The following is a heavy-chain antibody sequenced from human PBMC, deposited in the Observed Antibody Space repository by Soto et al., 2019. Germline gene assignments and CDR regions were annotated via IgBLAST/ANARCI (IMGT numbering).Heavy chain of an antibody. CDR1: GGSISSYY. CDR3: ARELRYFDWLPDAFDI. D-gene: IGHD3-9*01. CDR2: IYYSGIT. Sequence: SDTPSLTCTFSGGSISSYYWMCILQAPGKGLEWIGYIYYSGITNYNPSLKSLFTISVDTSKNQFSLKLSSVTAADTAVYYCARELRYFDWLPDAFDIWGQGTMVTVSS. V-gene: IGHV4-59*01. J-gene: IGHJ3*02.